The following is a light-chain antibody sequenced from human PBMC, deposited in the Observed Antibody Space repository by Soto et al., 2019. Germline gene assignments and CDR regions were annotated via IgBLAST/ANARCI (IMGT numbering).Light chain of an antibody. Sequence: QSALTQPASVSGSPGQSITISCTGASSDVGDYNYVSWYQHHPGKAPRLVIYDVTNRPSGISDRFSGSKSGNTASLTISGLLAEDEADYYCTSYTSISTYVFGTGTKLTVL. J-gene: IGLJ1*01. CDR1: SSDVGDYNY. CDR3: TSYTSISTYV. V-gene: IGLV2-14*01. CDR2: DVT.